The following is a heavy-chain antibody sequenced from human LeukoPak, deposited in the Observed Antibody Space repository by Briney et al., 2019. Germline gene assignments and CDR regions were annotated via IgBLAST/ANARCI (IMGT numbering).Heavy chain of an antibody. J-gene: IGHJ4*02. CDR3: AKDFAWLWSTVYYFDY. V-gene: IGHV3-33*06. CDR1: GFTFSSYG. D-gene: IGHD5-18*01. CDR2: IWYDGSNK. Sequence: QPGGSLRLSCAAYGFTFSSYGMHWVRQAPGKGLEWVAVIWYDGSNKYYADSAKGRFTISRDNSKNTLYLQMNSLRAEDTAVYYCAKDFAWLWSTVYYFDYWGQGTLVTVSS.